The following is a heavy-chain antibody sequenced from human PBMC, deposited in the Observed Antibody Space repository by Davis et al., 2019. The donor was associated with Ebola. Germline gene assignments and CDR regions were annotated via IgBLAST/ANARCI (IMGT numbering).Heavy chain of an antibody. Sequence: GGSLRLSCVASGFSFGFHSMNWVRQSPGKGLEWVSFISDTSSNKFYAESVRGRFPISRDNVMTSLYLQMDNLRAEDTAVYYCARVGQVRFGLDVWGKGTAVTVSS. J-gene: IGHJ6*04. CDR2: ISDTSSNK. V-gene: IGHV3-21*01. CDR3: ARVGQVRFGLDV. CDR1: GFSFGFHS. D-gene: IGHD3-10*01.